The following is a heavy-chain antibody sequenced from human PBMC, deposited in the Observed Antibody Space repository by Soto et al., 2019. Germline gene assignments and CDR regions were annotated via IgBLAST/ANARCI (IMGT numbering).Heavy chain of an antibody. D-gene: IGHD2-2*01. Sequence: PGGSLRLSCAASGFTFSSYGMHWVRQAPGKGLEWVAVISYDGSNEYYADSVKGRFTISRDNAKNSLCLQMNSLRAEDTAVYYCARDPSIVLVPAATYYYYYYGMDVWGQGTTVTVSS. CDR2: ISYDGSNE. J-gene: IGHJ6*02. CDR3: ARDPSIVLVPAATYYYYYYGMDV. V-gene: IGHV3-30*03. CDR1: GFTFSSYG.